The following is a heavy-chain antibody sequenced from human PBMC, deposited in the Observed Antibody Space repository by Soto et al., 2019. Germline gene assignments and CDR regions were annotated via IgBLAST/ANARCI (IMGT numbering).Heavy chain of an antibody. V-gene: IGHV1-69*02. CDR1: GRTFSSYT. J-gene: IGHJ5*02. CDR3: ARVLYCSSTSCFAAFDP. D-gene: IGHD2-2*01. Sequence: AASVKVSCKASGRTFSSYTISWVRQAPGQGFEWMGRIIPILGIANYAQKFQGRVTITADKSTSTAYMELSSLRSEDTAVYYCARVLYCSSTSCFAAFDPWGQGTLVTVSS. CDR2: IIPILGIA.